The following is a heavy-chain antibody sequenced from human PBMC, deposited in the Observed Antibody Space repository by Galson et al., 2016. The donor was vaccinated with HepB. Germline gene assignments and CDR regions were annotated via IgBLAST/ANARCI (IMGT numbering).Heavy chain of an antibody. V-gene: IGHV3-7*03. CDR1: GFTFSNHW. CDR2: IKQDGSQT. CDR3: ARGRYGFNDGQIEY. J-gene: IGHJ4*02. D-gene: IGHD3-10*01. Sequence: SLRLSCAASGFTFSNHWMDWVRQAPGKGLEWVANIKQDGSQTHYVDSMKGRFTISRDNAGNSLDLQMNSLRVEDTAVYYCARGRYGFNDGQIEYWGQGTLVVVSS.